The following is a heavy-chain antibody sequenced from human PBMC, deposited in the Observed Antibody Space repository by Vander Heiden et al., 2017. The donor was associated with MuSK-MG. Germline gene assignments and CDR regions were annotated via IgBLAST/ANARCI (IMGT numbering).Heavy chain of an antibody. V-gene: IGHV4-31*03. D-gene: IGHD4-4*01. CDR2: IYYGGSS. CDR3: ASSQRATVTHS. J-gene: IGHJ4*02. Sequence: QVPLLESRPGLVKPSQTLSHTCTVSGGPISSRGYYWRWLRQHPAQGLEWMGYIYYGGSSYYNPSLKSRVTRSVDTSKNQFSLKLSSGTAADTAGEYCASSQRATVTHSWSQGTLVTVSS. CDR1: GGPISSRGYY.